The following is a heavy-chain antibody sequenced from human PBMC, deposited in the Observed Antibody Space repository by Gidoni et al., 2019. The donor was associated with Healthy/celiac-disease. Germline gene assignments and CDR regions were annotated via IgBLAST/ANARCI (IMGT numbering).Heavy chain of an antibody. CDR2: ISSSSSYI. V-gene: IGHV3-21*01. Sequence: EVQLVESGGGLVKPGGSLRLSCAASGFTFSSYSMNWVRQAPGKGLEGVSSISSSSSYIYYADSVKGRFTISRDNAKNSLYLQMNSLRAEDTAVYYCAREASYSSSWYLLEDYYGMDVWGQGTTVTVSS. D-gene: IGHD6-13*01. CDR3: AREASYSSSWYLLEDYYGMDV. J-gene: IGHJ6*02. CDR1: GFTFSSYS.